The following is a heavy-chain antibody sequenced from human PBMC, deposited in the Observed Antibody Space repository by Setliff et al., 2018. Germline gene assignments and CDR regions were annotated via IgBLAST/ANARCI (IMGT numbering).Heavy chain of an antibody. V-gene: IGHV3-30*02. J-gene: IGHJ3*02. Sequence: GGSLRLSCAASGFTFRGFAMHWVRQAPGKGLEWVAFIRHDESDIYYTNSVKGRFTVSRDNSKNTLYLQMNSLRAEDTAVYHCAKVYTSGWFPYDAFDMWGQGTMVTVSS. CDR3: AKVYTSGWFPYDAFDM. CDR2: IRHDESDI. D-gene: IGHD6-19*01. CDR1: GFTFRGFA.